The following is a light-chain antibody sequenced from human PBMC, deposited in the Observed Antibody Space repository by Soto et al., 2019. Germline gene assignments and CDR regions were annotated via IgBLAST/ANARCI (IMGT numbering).Light chain of an antibody. Sequence: QSVLTQPPSVSGAPGQRVTISCTGSSSNIGAGYDVHWYQQLPGTAPKLLIYGNSNRPSGVLDRFSGSKSGTSASLAITGLQAEDEADYYCQSYDSRLSGSEVFGGGTKLTVL. J-gene: IGLJ3*02. CDR2: GNS. CDR1: SSNIGAGYD. V-gene: IGLV1-40*01. CDR3: QSYDSRLSGSEV.